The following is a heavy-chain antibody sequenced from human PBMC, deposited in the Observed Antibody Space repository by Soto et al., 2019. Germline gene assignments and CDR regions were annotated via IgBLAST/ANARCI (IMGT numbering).Heavy chain of an antibody. CDR3: AKSPRGEMATD. CDR1: GYTFINYH. Sequence: QVQLVQSGGEVKKPGASVTVSCKASGYTFINYHITWVRQAPGQGLEWMAWINTYNGMTDYAQRFQGRVTMTRDTSTSTAYMELRNLVSDDSAVYFCAKSPRGEMATDWGQGTLVTVSS. D-gene: IGHD5-12*01. V-gene: IGHV1-18*01. J-gene: IGHJ4*02. CDR2: INTYNGMT.